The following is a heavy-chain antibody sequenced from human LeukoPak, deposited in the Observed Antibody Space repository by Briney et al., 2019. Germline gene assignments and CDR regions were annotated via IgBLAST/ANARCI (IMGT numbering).Heavy chain of an antibody. CDR3: ARDPRFGELLDY. Sequence: PGGSLRLSCAASGFTFSSYAMHWVRQAPGRVLGWVAVISYDGSNKYYADSVKGRFTISRDNSKNTLYLQMNSLRAEDTAVYYCARDPRFGELLDYWGQGTLVTVSS. J-gene: IGHJ4*02. CDR2: ISYDGSNK. CDR1: GFTFSSYA. V-gene: IGHV3-30*04. D-gene: IGHD3-10*01.